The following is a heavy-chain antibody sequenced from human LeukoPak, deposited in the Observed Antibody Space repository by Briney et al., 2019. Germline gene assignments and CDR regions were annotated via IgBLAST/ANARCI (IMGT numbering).Heavy chain of an antibody. D-gene: IGHD4-17*01. CDR3: ARGRYYGDYIDY. CDR1: GGSITRGDYY. J-gene: IGHJ4*02. V-gene: IGHV4-30-4*01. Sequence: SETLSLTCIVSGGSITRGDYYWSWIRQAPGKGLEWIGYHYYSGTTDYSPSLKSRVDISIDTFRNQFSLRLTSVTAADTAVYYCARGRYYGDYIDYWGQGALVTVSS. CDR2: HYYSGTT.